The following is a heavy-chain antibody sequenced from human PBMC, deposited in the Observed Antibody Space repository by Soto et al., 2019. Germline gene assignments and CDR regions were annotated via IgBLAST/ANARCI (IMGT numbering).Heavy chain of an antibody. CDR2: ISGSGGST. V-gene: IGHV3-23*01. J-gene: IGHJ6*03. CDR1: GFTFSSYA. Sequence: GGSLRLSCAASGFTFSSYAMSWVRQAPGKGLEWVSAISGSGGSTCYADSVKGRFTISRDNSKNTLYRQMNSLRAEDTAVYYCAKEVGYCSSTSCYPYYYYMDVWGKGTTVTVSS. CDR3: AKEVGYCSSTSCYPYYYYMDV. D-gene: IGHD2-2*01.